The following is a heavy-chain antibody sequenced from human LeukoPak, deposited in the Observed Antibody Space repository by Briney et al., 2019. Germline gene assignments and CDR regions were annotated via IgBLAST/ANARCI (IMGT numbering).Heavy chain of an antibody. V-gene: IGHV5-51*01. CDR2: IHPGDSET. Sequence: GESLKISCKASGYRFTSYWIGWVRQMPGKGLECMGIIHPGDSETRYSPSFQGKVTISADKSISTAYLHWSSLKASDTAMYYCARRGIAVAGTPAEYFQHWGQGTLVTVSS. CDR1: GYRFTSYW. CDR3: ARRGIAVAGTPAEYFQH. D-gene: IGHD6-19*01. J-gene: IGHJ1*01.